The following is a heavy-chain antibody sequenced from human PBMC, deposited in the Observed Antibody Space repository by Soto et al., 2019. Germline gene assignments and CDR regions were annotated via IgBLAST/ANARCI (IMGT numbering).Heavy chain of an antibody. CDR3: ARDPLNYDILTGYYIGMRYYYYYMDV. D-gene: IGHD3-9*01. J-gene: IGHJ6*03. CDR2: VNSDGDTT. Sequence: GGSLRLSCAASGFPFRNYWMHWVRQAPGKGLVWVSRVNSDGDTTYYADSVKGRFTISRDNSKNTLYLQMNSLRAEDTAVYYCARDPLNYDILTGYYIGMRYYYYYMDVWGKGTTVTVSS. V-gene: IGHV3-74*01. CDR1: GFPFRNYW.